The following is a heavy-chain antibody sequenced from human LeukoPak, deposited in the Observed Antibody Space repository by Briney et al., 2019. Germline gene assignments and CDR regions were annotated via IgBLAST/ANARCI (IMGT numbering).Heavy chain of an antibody. J-gene: IGHJ4*02. CDR1: DYSISSGYY. CDR2: VYHSGNT. D-gene: IGHD3-10*01. CDR3: ARESGPFDY. Sequence: PSETLSLTCTVSDYSISSGYYWGFIRQPPGKGLEWIGSVYHSGNTYYNRSLRSRVTMSVDTSKNQFSLRLSSVTAADTAVYYCARESGPFDYWGQGALVTVSS. V-gene: IGHV4-38-2*02.